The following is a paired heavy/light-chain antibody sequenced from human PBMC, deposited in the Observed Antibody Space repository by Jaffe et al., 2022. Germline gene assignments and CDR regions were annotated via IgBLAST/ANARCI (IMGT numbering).Light chain of an antibody. J-gene: IGKJ1*01. V-gene: IGKV1-39*01. Sequence: DIQMTQSPSSLSASVGDRVTITCRASQSISSYLNWYQQKPGKAPKLLIYAASSLQSGVPSRFSGSGSGTDFTLTISSLQPEDFATYYCQQSYSTLRTFGQGTKVEIK. CDR2: AAS. CDR3: QQSYSTLRT. CDR1: QSISSY.
Heavy chain of an antibody. CDR2: IYTSGST. V-gene: IGHV4-61*02. CDR3: AREPLDIVVVVAAKNHDAFDI. CDR1: GGSISSGSYY. D-gene: IGHD2-15*01. J-gene: IGHJ3*02. Sequence: QVQLQESGPGLVKPSQTLSLTCTVSGGSISSGSYYWSWIRQPAGKGLEWIGRIYTSGSTNYNPSLKSRVTISVDTSKNQFSLKLSSVTAADTAVYYCAREPLDIVVVVAAKNHDAFDIWGQGTMVTVSS.